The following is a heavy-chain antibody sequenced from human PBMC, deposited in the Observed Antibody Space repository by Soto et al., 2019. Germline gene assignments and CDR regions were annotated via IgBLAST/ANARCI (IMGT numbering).Heavy chain of an antibody. CDR3: TRSPLALVGATLDYLDY. D-gene: IGHD1-26*01. Sequence: LRLSCTASGFTFGDYAMSWVRQAPGKGLEWVGFIRSKAYGGTTEYAASVKGRFTISRDDSKSIAYLQMNSLKTEDTAVYYFTRSPLALVGATLDYLDYWGQGTLVTVS. CDR1: GFTFGDYA. V-gene: IGHV3-49*04. CDR2: IRSKAYGGTT. J-gene: IGHJ4*02.